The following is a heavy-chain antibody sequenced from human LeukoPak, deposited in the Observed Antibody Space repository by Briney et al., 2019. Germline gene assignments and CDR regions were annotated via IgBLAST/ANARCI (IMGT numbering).Heavy chain of an antibody. CDR2: IYYRGST. J-gene: IGHJ4*02. CDR1: GGSISSYY. V-gene: IGHV4-59*08. CDR3: GRLYVDYLSQIDS. D-gene: IGHD4-17*01. Sequence: SETLSLTCTVSGGSISSYYWSWIRQPPGKGLEWIGYIYYRGSTNYNPSLKSRVTISIDTSKNQFSLKVNSVTAADTAVYYCGRLYVDYLSQIDSWGQGTLVTVSS.